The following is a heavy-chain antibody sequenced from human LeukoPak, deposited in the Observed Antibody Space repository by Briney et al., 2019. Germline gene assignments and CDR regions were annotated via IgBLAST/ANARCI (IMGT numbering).Heavy chain of an antibody. CDR3: ARDYPPD. CDR2: VNGDGKTT. V-gene: IGHV3-74*01. Sequence: EGSLRLSCVASGFTFSNSWMHWVGQAPGKGLVWVSRVNGDGKTTTCADSVKGRFTISRDNAQNTLYLQMYSLSAEDTAVYYCARDYPPDWGQGTLVTVSA. J-gene: IGHJ4*02. CDR1: GFTFSNSW.